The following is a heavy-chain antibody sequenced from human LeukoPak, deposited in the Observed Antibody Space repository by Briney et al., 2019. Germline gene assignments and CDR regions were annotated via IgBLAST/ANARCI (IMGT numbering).Heavy chain of an antibody. J-gene: IGHJ4*02. CDR3: ARHESDYGDYSTFDS. V-gene: IGHV4-59*08. CDR1: GGSMSSYY. CDR2: IFYSGSI. D-gene: IGHD4-17*01. Sequence: SETLSLTCTVSGGSMSSYYWSWIRQPPGKELQLIGYIFYSGSINYNPSLKSRVTISVDTAKNQFSLKLSSVTAADTAVYYCARHESDYGDYSTFDSWGQGTLVTVSS.